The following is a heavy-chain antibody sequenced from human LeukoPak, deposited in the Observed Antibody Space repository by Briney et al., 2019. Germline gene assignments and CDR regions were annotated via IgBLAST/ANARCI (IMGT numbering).Heavy chain of an antibody. D-gene: IGHD6-13*01. CDR3: ASGSSSSWSHYYYYYYMDV. J-gene: IGHJ6*03. CDR1: GGTFSSYA. Sequence: SVKVSCKASGGTFSSYAISWVRQAPGQGLEWMGGIIPIFGTANYAQKLQGRVTITTDESTSTAYMELSSLRSEDTAVYYCASGSSSSWSHYYYYYYMDVWGKGTTVTVSS. V-gene: IGHV1-69*05. CDR2: IIPIFGTA.